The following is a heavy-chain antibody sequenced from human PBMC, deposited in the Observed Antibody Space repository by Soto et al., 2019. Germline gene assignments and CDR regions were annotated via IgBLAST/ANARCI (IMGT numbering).Heavy chain of an antibody. CDR3: ATVHNTSRSFDY. CDR1: GFTITSSA. V-gene: IGHV3-23*01. D-gene: IGHD1-20*01. CDR2: TGISGRTT. J-gene: IGHJ4*02. Sequence: QLLDSGGGLVQPGESLRLSCAASGFTITSSAMSWVRQAPGKGLEWVSTTGISGRTTYYADSVKGRFTVSRDDSKNTLDLQMSSLRAEDTAVYYCATVHNTSRSFDYWGKGTPVTVSS.